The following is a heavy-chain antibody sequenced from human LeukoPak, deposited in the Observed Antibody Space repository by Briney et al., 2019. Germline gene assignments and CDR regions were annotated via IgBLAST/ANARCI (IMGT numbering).Heavy chain of an antibody. J-gene: IGHJ4*02. V-gene: IGHV3-7*01. CDR3: ARSGIVATAIPF. D-gene: IGHD5-12*01. CDR2: IKQDGSEI. Sequence: PGGSLRLSCAVSGFSFSSYWMSWVRQAPGKGLEWVANIKQDGSEIYYVDSVKGRFTISRDNAKNSLFLQMNSLRAEDTAVYYCARSGIVATAIPFWGQGTLVTVSS. CDR1: GFSFSSYW.